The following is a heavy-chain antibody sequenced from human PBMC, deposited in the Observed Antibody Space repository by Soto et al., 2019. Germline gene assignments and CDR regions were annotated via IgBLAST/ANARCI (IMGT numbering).Heavy chain of an antibody. Sequence: GGSLRLSCAASGFTFSSYGMHWVRQAPGKGLEWVAVIWYDGSNKYYADSVKGRFTISRDNSKNTLYLQMNSLRAEDTAVYYCARDLSSIAVAGGDYGMDVWGQGTTVTVSS. CDR3: ARDLSSIAVAGGDYGMDV. CDR2: IWYDGSNK. V-gene: IGHV3-33*01. J-gene: IGHJ6*02. D-gene: IGHD6-19*01. CDR1: GFTFSSYG.